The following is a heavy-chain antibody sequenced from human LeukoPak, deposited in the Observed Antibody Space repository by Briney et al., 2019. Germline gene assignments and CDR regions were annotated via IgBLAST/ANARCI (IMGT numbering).Heavy chain of an antibody. CDR2: IDTKTGNP. J-gene: IGHJ3*02. Sequence: GASVTVSCMASGYTFTTYAMNWVRQAPGQGLEWMGWIDTKTGNPTYAQALTGRFAFSLDTSVSTAFLQINSLKAEDTAVYYCARGIGAFDIWGQGTMVTVSS. V-gene: IGHV7-4-1*02. CDR1: GYTFTTYA. D-gene: IGHD3-3*01. CDR3: ARGIGAFDI.